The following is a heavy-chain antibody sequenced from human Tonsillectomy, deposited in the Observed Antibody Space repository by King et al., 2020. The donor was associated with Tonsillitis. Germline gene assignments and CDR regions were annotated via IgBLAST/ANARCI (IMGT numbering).Heavy chain of an antibody. J-gene: IGHJ3*02. Sequence: QLVQSGAEVKKPGSSVKVSCKASGGTFSSYAISWVRQAPGQGLEWMGGIIPIFGTANYAQKFQGRVTVTADESTSTAYMELCSLRSEDTAVYYCARVGSGDLSNAFDIWGQGTMVTVSS. V-gene: IGHV1-69*01. CDR1: GGTFSSYA. D-gene: IGHD7-27*01. CDR2: IIPIFGTA. CDR3: ARVGSGDLSNAFDI.